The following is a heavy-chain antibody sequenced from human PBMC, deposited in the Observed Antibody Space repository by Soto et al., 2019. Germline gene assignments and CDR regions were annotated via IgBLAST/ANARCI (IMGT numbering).Heavy chain of an antibody. CDR2: IYYSGST. CDR1: VGSVSSGGYY. J-gene: IGHJ6*03. CDR3: ARISGRPYQYYYCYMDV. Sequence: QVQLQESGPGLVKPSQTLSLTCTVSVGSVSSGGYYWSWIRPHPGKGLEWIGYIYYSGSTYYNPTLKSRVTITVDAYKDQFSLNLSCVPAADTVVYYGARISGRPYQYYYCYMDVWGKGSTVTVSS. D-gene: IGHD2-2*01. V-gene: IGHV4-31*03.